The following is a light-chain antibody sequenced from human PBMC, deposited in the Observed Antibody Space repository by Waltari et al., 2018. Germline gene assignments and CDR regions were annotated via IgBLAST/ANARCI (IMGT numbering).Light chain of an antibody. Sequence: QSALTQSASVSGSPGQSITISCTGTSSDFAVFNYVSWYQQHPGKAPQLMIHDVRTRPSGGSNRFSGSKSGNTASLTISGLQAEDEADYYCSSYTSTWVFGGGTKLTVL. J-gene: IGLJ3*02. V-gene: IGLV2-14*01. CDR1: SSDFAVFNY. CDR3: SSYTSTWV. CDR2: DVR.